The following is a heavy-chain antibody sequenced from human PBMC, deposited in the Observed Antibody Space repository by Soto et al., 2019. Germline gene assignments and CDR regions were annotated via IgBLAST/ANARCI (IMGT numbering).Heavy chain of an antibody. Sequence: QVHLVQSGAEVKEPGASVKVSCKASGYTFPTYSMHWVRQAPGQSLEWMGWISAANGNTKYSQKFQGRVTITRDTSANTPYMELSRLRSENTSVYYCARDGKYCATSVSFINLFDPWGQGTLVTVS. V-gene: IGHV1-3*01. CDR1: GYTFPTYS. D-gene: IGHD2-8*01. CDR2: ISAANGNT. CDR3: ARDGKYCATSVSFINLFDP. J-gene: IGHJ5*02.